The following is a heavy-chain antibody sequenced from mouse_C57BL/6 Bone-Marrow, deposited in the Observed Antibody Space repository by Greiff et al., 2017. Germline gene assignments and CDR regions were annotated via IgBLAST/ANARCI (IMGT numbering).Heavy chain of an antibody. J-gene: IGHJ4*01. V-gene: IGHV5-17*01. CDR1: GFTFSDYG. D-gene: IGHD1-1*01. CDR3: ARDYYGSSDYAMDY. Sequence: EVQVVESGGGLVKPGGSLKLSCAASGFTFSDYGMHWVRQAPEKGLEWVAYISSGSSTIYYADTVKGRFTISSDNAKNTLFLQMTSLRSEDTAMYYCARDYYGSSDYAMDYWGQGTSVTVSS. CDR2: ISSGSSTI.